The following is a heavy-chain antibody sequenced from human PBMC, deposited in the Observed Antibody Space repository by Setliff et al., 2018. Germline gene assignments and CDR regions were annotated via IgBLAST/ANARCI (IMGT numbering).Heavy chain of an antibody. D-gene: IGHD3-3*01. Sequence: PSETLSLTCTVSGGSISSGSYYWSWIRQPAGKGLEWIGRIFPSGSTNYNPSLKSRVTISVDPSKNQFSLKLSSVTAADTAVDYCARAFTYYNFWSGYGYGMDVWGQGTTVTAP. CDR3: ARAFTYYNFWSGYGYGMDV. CDR1: GGSISSGSYY. J-gene: IGHJ6*02. V-gene: IGHV4-61*02. CDR2: IFPSGST.